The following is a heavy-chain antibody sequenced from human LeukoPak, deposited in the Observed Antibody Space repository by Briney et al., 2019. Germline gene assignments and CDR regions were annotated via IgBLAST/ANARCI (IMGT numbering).Heavy chain of an antibody. V-gene: IGHV3-23*01. J-gene: IGHJ4*02. CDR3: AKGTGVYSSGCYGDLDY. D-gene: IGHD6-19*01. CDR1: GFTFSSYA. CDR2: ISGSGGST. Sequence: GGSLRLSCAASGFTFSSYAMSWVRQAPGKGLEWVSAISGSGGSTYYADSVKGRFTISRDNSKNTLYLQMNSLRAEDTAVYYCAKGTGVYSSGCYGDLDYWGQGTLVTVSS.